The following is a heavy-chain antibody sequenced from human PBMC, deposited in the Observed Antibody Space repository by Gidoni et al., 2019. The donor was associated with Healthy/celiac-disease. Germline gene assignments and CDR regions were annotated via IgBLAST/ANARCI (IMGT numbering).Heavy chain of an antibody. CDR1: GGSFSGYY. CDR3: ARGSGSGWYN. D-gene: IGHD6-19*01. V-gene: IGHV4-34*01. J-gene: IGHJ4*02. CDR2: IKHSGST. Sequence: QVQLQQWGAGLLKPSETLSLTCAVYGGSFSGYYWSWVRQPPGKGLEWIGEIKHSGSTNYNPSLKSRVTISVDTSKNQFSLKLSSVTAADTAVYYCARGSGSGWYNWGQGTLVTVSS.